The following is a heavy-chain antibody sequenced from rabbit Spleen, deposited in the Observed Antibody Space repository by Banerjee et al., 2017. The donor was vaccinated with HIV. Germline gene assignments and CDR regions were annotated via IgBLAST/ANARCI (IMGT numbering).Heavy chain of an antibody. CDR3: ARDLTGVIGWNFNL. CDR1: GFSFSSSYY. CDR2: IDPVFGIT. J-gene: IGHJ4*01. Sequence: QSLEESGGGLVQPEGSLTLTCTASGFSFSSSYYMCWVRQAPGKGLEWIGYIDPVFGITYYANWVNGRFSISRENAQNTVFLQMTSLTAADTATYFCARDLTGVIGWNFNLWGPGTLVTVS. V-gene: IGHV1S40*01. D-gene: IGHD1-1*01.